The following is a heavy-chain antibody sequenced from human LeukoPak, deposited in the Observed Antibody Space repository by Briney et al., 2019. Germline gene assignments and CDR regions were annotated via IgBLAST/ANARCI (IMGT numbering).Heavy chain of an antibody. J-gene: IGHJ5*02. V-gene: IGHV3-30*18. Sequence: PGGSLRLSCAASGFTFSSYGMHWVRQAPGKGLEWVAVISYDGSNKYYADSVKGRFTISRDNSKNTLYLQMNSLRAEDTAVYYCSKGREYSSGWRDWFDPGGQGTLVTVSS. CDR1: GFTFSSYG. D-gene: IGHD6-19*01. CDR3: SKGREYSSGWRDWFDP. CDR2: ISYDGSNK.